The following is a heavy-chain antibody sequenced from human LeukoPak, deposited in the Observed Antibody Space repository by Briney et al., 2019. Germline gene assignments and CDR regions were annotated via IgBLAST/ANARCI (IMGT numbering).Heavy chain of an antibody. CDR2: IIPIFGKA. D-gene: IGHD1-14*01. CDR3: ARVSLNREPDY. CDR1: GGTFSSYA. J-gene: IGHJ4*02. V-gene: IGHV1-69*01. Sequence: ASVTVSCKASGGTFSSYAISWVRQAPGQGLEWMGGIIPIFGKANYAQKFQGRVTITADESTSTAYMELSSLRSEDTAVYYCARVSLNREPDYWGQGTLVTVSS.